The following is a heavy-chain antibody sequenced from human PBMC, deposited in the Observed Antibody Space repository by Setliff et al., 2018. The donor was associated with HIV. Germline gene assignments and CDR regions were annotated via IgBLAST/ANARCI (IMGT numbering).Heavy chain of an antibody. V-gene: IGHV1-18*01. D-gene: IGHD5-12*01. CDR3: ARVVPREVAPGGFDI. J-gene: IGHJ3*02. CDR2: ISGYNGNT. Sequence: ASVKVSCKTSGYTFTSYGISWVRQAPGQGLEWMGWISGYNGNTNYAQKFQGRLTMTTDTSTSTAYMELRSLRSDDTAVYFCARVVPREVAPGGFDIWGQGTMVTVS. CDR1: GYTFTSYG.